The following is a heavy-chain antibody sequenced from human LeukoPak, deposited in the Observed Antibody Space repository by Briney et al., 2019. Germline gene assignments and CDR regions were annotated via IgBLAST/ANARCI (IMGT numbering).Heavy chain of an antibody. CDR2: ISPYNGNT. D-gene: IGHD2-15*01. CDR1: GYTFTTYH. J-gene: IGHJ6*03. Sequence: GASVKVSYKASGYTFTTYHIMWVRQAPAQGLEWMEWISPYNGNTNYAQRLQDRVPMTTDTSTRTVYMELRSLRYEDTAVYYCARLGLPIYYDYMDVWGKGTTVTVSS. CDR3: ARLGLPIYYDYMDV. V-gene: IGHV1-18*01.